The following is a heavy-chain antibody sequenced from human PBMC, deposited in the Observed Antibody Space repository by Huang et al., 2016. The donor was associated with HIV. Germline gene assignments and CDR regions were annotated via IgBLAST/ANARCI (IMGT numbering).Heavy chain of an antibody. CDR1: GDSISRGGYL. V-gene: IGHV4-30-4*08. Sequence: QVQLQESGPGPVKPSQTLSLTCTVSGDSISRGGYLWSWIRQSPGKGLELIGSSYYTGTTSYNPSLRSRVTRSVDTSKNQFSLRLTSVTAEDTAVYYCARDRITQCNGGRCYSDWSDPWGQGTLVIVSS. CDR3: ARDRITQCNGGRCYSDWSDP. CDR2: SYYTGTT. D-gene: IGHD2-15*01. J-gene: IGHJ5*02.